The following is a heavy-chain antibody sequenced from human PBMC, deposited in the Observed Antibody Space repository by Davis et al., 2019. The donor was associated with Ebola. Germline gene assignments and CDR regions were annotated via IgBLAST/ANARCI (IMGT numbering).Heavy chain of an antibody. CDR2: IWYDGNNK. CDR3: ARGTRGYSYGRYWYFDL. D-gene: IGHD5-18*01. J-gene: IGHJ2*01. Sequence: GESLKISCAASGFTFSSYGMHWVRQAPGKGLEWVAVIWYDGNNKYYGDSVKGRLTVSRDNSKNTLYLQMNSLRAEDTAVYYCARGTRGYSYGRYWYFDLWGRGTLVTVSS. CDR1: GFTFSSYG. V-gene: IGHV3-33*01.